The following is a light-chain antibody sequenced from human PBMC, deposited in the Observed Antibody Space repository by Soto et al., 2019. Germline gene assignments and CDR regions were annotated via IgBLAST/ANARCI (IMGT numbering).Light chain of an antibody. J-gene: IGKJ1*01. CDR1: QSVSGW. Sequence: DIQMTQSPSTLAASLGDSVTITCRPSQSVSGWLEWYQQKPGKAPKLLIYDASSLESGVPSRFRGSRSGTVYSLTISSLQPDDFATYYCQQYNSYSLTFGQGTKVDIK. CDR3: QQYNSYSLT. V-gene: IGKV1-5*01. CDR2: DAS.